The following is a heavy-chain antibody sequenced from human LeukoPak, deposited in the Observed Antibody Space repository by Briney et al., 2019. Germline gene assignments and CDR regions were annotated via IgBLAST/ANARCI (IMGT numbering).Heavy chain of an antibody. CDR3: ARDSIAVAGEFDY. D-gene: IGHD6-19*01. J-gene: IGHJ4*02. CDR2: ISAYNGNT. CDR1: GYTFTGYY. V-gene: IGHV1-18*04. Sequence: ASAKVSCKASGYTFTGYYMHWVRQAPGQGLEWMGRISAYNGNTNYAQKLQGRVTMTTDTSTSTAYMELRSLRSDDTAVCYRARDSIAVAGEFDYWGQGTLVTVSS.